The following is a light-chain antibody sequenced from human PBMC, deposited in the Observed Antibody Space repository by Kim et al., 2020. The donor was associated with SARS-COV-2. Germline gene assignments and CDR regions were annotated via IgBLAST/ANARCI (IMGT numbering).Light chain of an antibody. CDR3: QTWDSNTVV. V-gene: IGLV3-1*01. CDR1: RLGNKY. J-gene: IGLJ3*02. CDR2: QDK. Sequence: SYELTQPPSVSVSQGQTATISCSGDRLGNKYACWYQQRPGQSPVLLMYQDKKRPSGVPERFSGSNSGNTATLTITGTQALDEADYYCQTWDSNTVVFGGGTQLTVL.